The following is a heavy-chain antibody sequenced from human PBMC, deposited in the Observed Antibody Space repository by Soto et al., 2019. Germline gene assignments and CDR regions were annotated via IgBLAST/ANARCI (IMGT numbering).Heavy chain of an antibody. V-gene: IGHV1-18*04. CDR2: ISAYNGNT. Sequence: QVQLVQSGAEVKKPGASVKVSCKASGYTFTSYGISWVRQAPGQGLEWMGWISAYNGNTNYAQKLQGRVTMTTDTSTSTAYRELRSLRSDDTAVYYCARDWGGSIAARPGYFDYWGQGTLVTVSS. J-gene: IGHJ4*02. D-gene: IGHD6-6*01. CDR1: GYTFTSYG. CDR3: ARDWGGSIAARPGYFDY.